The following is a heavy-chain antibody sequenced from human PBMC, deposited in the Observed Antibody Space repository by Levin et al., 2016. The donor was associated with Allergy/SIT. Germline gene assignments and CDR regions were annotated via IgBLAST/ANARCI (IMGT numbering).Heavy chain of an antibody. V-gene: IGHV3-48*03. CDR2: ISSSGSTI. D-gene: IGHD4-17*01. Sequence: WIRQPPGKGLEWVSYISSSGSTIYYADSVKGRFTISRDNAKNSLYLQMNSLRAEDTAVYYCARDTSGYGDYLLHGMDVWGQGTTVTVSS. J-gene: IGHJ6*02. CDR3: ARDTSGYGDYLLHGMDV.